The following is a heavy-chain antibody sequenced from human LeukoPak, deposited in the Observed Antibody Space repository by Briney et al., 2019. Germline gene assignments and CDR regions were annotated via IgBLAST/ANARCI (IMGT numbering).Heavy chain of an antibody. CDR1: GFTVSSNS. CDR3: AKGSGYVYYYYMDV. V-gene: IGHV3-53*01. CDR2: IYSDNT. J-gene: IGHJ6*03. D-gene: IGHD5-12*01. Sequence: GGSLRLSCTVSGFTVSSNSMSWVRQAPGKGLEWVSFIYSDNTHYSDSVKGRFTISRDNSKNTLYLQMNSLRAEDTAVYYCAKGSGYVYYYYMDVWGKGTTVTVSS.